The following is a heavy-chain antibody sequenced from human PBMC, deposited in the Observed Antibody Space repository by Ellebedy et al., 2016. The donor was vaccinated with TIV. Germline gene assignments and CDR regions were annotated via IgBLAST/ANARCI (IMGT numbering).Heavy chain of an antibody. CDR2: IYYSGST. CDR3: ASMYYYDSSGYYSY. J-gene: IGHJ4*02. Sequence: MPSETLSLTCTVSGGSISSGDYYLSWIRQPPGKGLEWIGYIYYSGSTYYNPSLKSRVTISVDTSKNQFSLKLSSVTAADTAVYYCASMYYYDSSGYYSYWGQGTLVTVSS. V-gene: IGHV4-30-4*01. D-gene: IGHD3-22*01. CDR1: GGSISSGDYY.